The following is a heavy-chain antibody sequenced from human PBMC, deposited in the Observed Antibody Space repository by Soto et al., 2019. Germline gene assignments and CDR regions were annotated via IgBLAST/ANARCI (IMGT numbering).Heavy chain of an antibody. CDR3: NTKRQGSHDYGY. Sequence: GALRLSCAASGITLSNAWMTWVRQAPGKGLEWVGRIKSKADGATTEYGSPVKDRFIISRDDSENTLDLQMNSLKTEETAVYYCNTKRQGSHDYGYWGQGTLVTVSS. CDR2: IKSKADGATT. D-gene: IGHD3-16*01. J-gene: IGHJ4*02. V-gene: IGHV3-15*01. CDR1: GITLSNAW.